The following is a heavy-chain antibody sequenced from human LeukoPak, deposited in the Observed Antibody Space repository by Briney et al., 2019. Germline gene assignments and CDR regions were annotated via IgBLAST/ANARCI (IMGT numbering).Heavy chain of an antibody. J-gene: IGHJ4*02. V-gene: IGHV4-59*01. CDR2: IYYSGST. CDR3: ARPQNGFSYGPFDY. D-gene: IGHD5-18*01. CDR1: GVSISNYY. Sequence: PSETLSLTCTVSGVSISNYYWSWIRQPPGKGLEWIGYIYYSGSTNYNPSLKSRVTISVDTSKNQISLKLSSVTAADTAGYYCARPQNGFSYGPFDYWGQGTLVTVSS.